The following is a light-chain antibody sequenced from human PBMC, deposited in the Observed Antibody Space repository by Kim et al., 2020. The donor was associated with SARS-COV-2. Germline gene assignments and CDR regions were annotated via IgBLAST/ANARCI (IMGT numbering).Light chain of an antibody. Sequence: ESPGERATLSCRASQSVNSDLAWYQHKPGQAPRLLIYHASTRATGIPTRFSGSVSGTEFTLTISSLQSEDFATYYCHHYNNLPWTFGQGTKVDIK. CDR1: QSVNSD. CDR3: HHYNNLPWT. CDR2: HAS. V-gene: IGKV3-15*01. J-gene: IGKJ1*01.